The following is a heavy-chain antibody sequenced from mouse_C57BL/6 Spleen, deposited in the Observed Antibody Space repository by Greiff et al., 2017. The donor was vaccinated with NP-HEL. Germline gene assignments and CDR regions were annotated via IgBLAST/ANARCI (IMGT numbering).Heavy chain of an antibody. J-gene: IGHJ1*03. CDR1: GYTFTSYW. CDR2: IRPNSGST. D-gene: IGHD4-1*01. Sequence: VKLVESGAELVKPGASVKLSCKASGYTFTSYWMHWVKQRPGQGLEWIGMIRPNSGSTNYNEKFKSKATLTVDKSSSTAYMQLSSLTSEDAAVYYCAKLVYWYFDVWGTGTTVTVSS. V-gene: IGHV1-64*01. CDR3: AKLVYWYFDV.